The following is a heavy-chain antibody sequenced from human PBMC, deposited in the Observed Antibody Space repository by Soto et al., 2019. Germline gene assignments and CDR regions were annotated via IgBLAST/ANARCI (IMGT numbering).Heavy chain of an antibody. CDR2: ISYDGSNK. CDR3: AKDRQADFWRLPSPMDV. J-gene: IGHJ6*02. Sequence: LRLSCAASGFTFSSSGIHWVRQAPGKGLEWVAVISYDGSNKFYIDSVKGRFTVSRDNSKNTLYLQMSSLRAEDTAVYYCAKDRQADFWRLPSPMDVWGQGTTVTVSS. CDR1: GFTFSSSG. D-gene: IGHD3-3*01. V-gene: IGHV3-30*18.